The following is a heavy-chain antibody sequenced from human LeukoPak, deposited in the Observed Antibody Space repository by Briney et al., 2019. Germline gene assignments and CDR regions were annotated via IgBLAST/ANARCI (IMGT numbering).Heavy chain of an antibody. V-gene: IGHV4-39*07. CDR2: IYYSGTT. J-gene: IGHJ3*02. Sequence: KPSETLSLTCTVSGGSISSYYWNWIRQPPGKGLEWIGSIYYSGTTYYNPSLKSRVTISVDTSKNQFSLKLSSVTAADTAVYYCGRLYCSGGSCYSFDIWGQGTMVTVSS. CDR3: GRLYCSGGSCYSFDI. D-gene: IGHD2-15*01. CDR1: GGSISSYY.